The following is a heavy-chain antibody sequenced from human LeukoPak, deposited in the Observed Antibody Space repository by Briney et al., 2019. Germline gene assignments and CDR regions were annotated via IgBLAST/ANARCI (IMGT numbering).Heavy chain of an antibody. CDR1: RGPLRSHY. V-gene: IGHV4-59*11. Sequence: SETLSLTCTVSRGPLRSHYWSWIRQPPAKGLEWIGHIYYSGNTNYNPSLKSRVTISVDPSKNQFSLKLSSVTAADTAVYYCARVDYDSSGYYAWYFDLWGRGTLVTVPS. CDR3: ARVDYDSSGYYAWYFDL. J-gene: IGHJ2*01. CDR2: IYYSGNT. D-gene: IGHD3-22*01.